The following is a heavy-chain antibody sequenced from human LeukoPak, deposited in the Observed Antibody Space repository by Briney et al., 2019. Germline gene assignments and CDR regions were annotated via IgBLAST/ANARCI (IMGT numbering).Heavy chain of an antibody. Sequence: SETLSLTCTVSGDDIKTYYWSWIRQSPVKGLEWIGYMFYTGTTNYNPSIRSRLSMSVDTSKNQFSVRLTSVTAADTAVYYCARHLTGGTYPLDSWGQGTLVTVSS. CDR2: MFYTGTT. CDR1: GDDIKTYY. CDR3: ARHLTGGTYPLDS. V-gene: IGHV4-59*08. D-gene: IGHD1-26*01. J-gene: IGHJ4*02.